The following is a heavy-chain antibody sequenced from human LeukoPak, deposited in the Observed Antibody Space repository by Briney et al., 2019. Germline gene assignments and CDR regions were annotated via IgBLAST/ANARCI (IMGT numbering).Heavy chain of an antibody. Sequence: PSETLSLTCTVSGGXISSSGYYWGWIRQPPGKGLEWVGNIYYTGSTYYNPSLKSRVTISVDTSKNQFSLKLSSVTAADTAVYYCARHSRTVGSVGIDPWGQGTLVTVSS. CDR2: IYYTGST. CDR3: ARHSRTVGSVGIDP. D-gene: IGHD4-23*01. V-gene: IGHV4-39*01. J-gene: IGHJ5*02. CDR1: GGXISSSGYY.